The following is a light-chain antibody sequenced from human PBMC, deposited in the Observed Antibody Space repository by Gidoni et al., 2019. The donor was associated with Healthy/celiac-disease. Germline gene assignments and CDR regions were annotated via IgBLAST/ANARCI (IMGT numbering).Light chain of an antibody. CDR2: DAS. CDR1: QSISSW. V-gene: IGKV1-5*01. CDR3: QPYNSYSPT. J-gene: IGKJ3*01. Sequence: DIQMTQSPSTLSASVGDRVTITCRASQSISSWLAWYQQKPGKAPKLLIYDASSLESGVPSRFSGRGSGPEFTLTISSLLPADFATYYCQPYNSYSPTFGPGTKVDIQ.